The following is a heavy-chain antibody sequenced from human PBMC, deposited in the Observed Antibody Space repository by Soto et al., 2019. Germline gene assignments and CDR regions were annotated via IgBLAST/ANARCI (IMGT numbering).Heavy chain of an antibody. Sequence: QLQLQESGSGLVKPSQTLSLTCAVSGGSISSGGYSWSWIRQPPGKGLEWIGYIYHSGTYYNPPLKSRVTISVDRSKNQFSLELSSVTAADTAVYYCARAGGLGAVAVDYWGQGTLVTVSS. D-gene: IGHD6-19*01. CDR3: ARAGGLGAVAVDY. J-gene: IGHJ4*02. CDR1: GGSISSGGYS. CDR2: IYHSGT. V-gene: IGHV4-30-2*01.